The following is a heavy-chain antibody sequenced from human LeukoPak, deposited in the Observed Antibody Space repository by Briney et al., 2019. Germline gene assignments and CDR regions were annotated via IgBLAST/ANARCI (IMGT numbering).Heavy chain of an antibody. Sequence: PSETLSLTCTVSGGSISSSSYYWGWIRQPPGKGLEWIGSIYYSGSTYYNPSLKSRVTISVDTSKNQFSLKLSSVTAADTAVYYCARFPSLGRTLFAFDIWGQGTMVTGSS. CDR3: ARFPSLGRTLFAFDI. D-gene: IGHD1-14*01. J-gene: IGHJ3*02. V-gene: IGHV4-39*07. CDR2: IYYSGST. CDR1: GGSISSSSYY.